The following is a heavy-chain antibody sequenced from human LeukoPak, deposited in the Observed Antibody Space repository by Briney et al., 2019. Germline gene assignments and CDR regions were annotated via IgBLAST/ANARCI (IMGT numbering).Heavy chain of an antibody. V-gene: IGHV3-43*01. CDR3: AINYYDIRGAFDI. Sequence: GGSLRLSCAASGFTFYDYPMHWVRQAPGKGLEWVSLISWDGGSTYYADSVKGRFTISRDNSKNSLYLQMNSLRTEDTALYYCAINYYDIRGAFDICGQGTTVTVSS. J-gene: IGHJ3*02. D-gene: IGHD3-22*01. CDR1: GFTFYDYP. CDR2: ISWDGGST.